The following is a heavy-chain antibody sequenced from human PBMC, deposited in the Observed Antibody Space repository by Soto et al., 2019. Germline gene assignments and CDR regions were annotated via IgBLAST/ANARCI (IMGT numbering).Heavy chain of an antibody. CDR1: GFTFSSYE. CDR2: ISSSGSTI. Sequence: SLRLSCAASGFTFSSYEMNWVRQAPGKGLEWVSYISSSGSTIYYADSVKGRFTISRDNAKNSLYLQMNSLRAEDTAVYYCARDSYGSGSSPDGMDVWGQGTTVTVSS. D-gene: IGHD3-10*01. V-gene: IGHV3-48*03. CDR3: ARDSYGSGSSPDGMDV. J-gene: IGHJ6*02.